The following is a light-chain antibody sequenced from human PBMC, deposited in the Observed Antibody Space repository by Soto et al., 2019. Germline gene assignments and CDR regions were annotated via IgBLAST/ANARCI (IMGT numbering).Light chain of an antibody. CDR1: QRISSY. V-gene: IGKV1-39*01. CDR2: SAS. CDR3: QQSYSTPWT. J-gene: IGKJ2*02. Sequence: DIQMTQSPSSLSVSVGDRVTITSRASQRISSYLNWYQQKEGKAPKLLISSASSLQSGVPSRFSGSGSGTGFTLTISSLQPEDFATYYCQQSYSTPWTFGQGTKLEIK.